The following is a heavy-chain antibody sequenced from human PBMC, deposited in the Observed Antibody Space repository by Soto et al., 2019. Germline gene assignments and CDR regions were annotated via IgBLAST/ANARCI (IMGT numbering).Heavy chain of an antibody. CDR3: ARKAYCGGNCYSFYGMDV. Sequence: QVQLVQSGAEVKKPGSSVKVSCKASGGTFSSYAISWVRQAPGQGLEWMGGIIPIFGTANYAQKFQGRVTITADKATRKAYMELSSLRSEDTAVYYCARKAYCGGNCYSFYGMDVWGQGTTVTVSS. D-gene: IGHD2-21*02. CDR1: GGTFSSYA. V-gene: IGHV1-69*06. J-gene: IGHJ6*02. CDR2: IIPIFGTA.